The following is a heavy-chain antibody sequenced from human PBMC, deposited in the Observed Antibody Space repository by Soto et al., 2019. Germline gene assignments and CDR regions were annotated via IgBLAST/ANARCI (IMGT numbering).Heavy chain of an antibody. CDR1: GLTLSDHY. CDR2: SRNKVIGYTT. Sequence: EVQLVQSGGGLVQPGGSLRLSCAASGLTLSDHYMDWVRQTPGKGLEWIGRSRNKVIGYTTEYAASVKGRCTISRDDSKNSPYLQMNSLRTDATAVYYCARGAPPFDDWGQGTLVTVSS. V-gene: IGHV3-72*01. CDR3: ARGAPPFDD. J-gene: IGHJ4*02.